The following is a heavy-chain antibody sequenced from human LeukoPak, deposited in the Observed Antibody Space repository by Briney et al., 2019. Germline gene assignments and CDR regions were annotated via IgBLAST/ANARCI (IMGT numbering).Heavy chain of an antibody. J-gene: IGHJ6*02. V-gene: IGHV4-59*12. D-gene: IGHD6-13*01. Sequence: MASETLSLTCTVSGGSISSYYWSWIRQPPGKGLEWIGYIYYSGSTNYNPSLKSRVTISVDTSKNQFSLKLSSVTAADTAVYYCARGSSSRPKYYYYYYGMDVWGQGTTVTVSS. CDR2: IYYSGST. CDR3: ARGSSSRPKYYYYYYGMDV. CDR1: GGSISSYY.